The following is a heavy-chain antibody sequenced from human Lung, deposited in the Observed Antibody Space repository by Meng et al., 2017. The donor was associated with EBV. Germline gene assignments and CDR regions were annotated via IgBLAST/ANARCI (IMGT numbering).Heavy chain of an antibody. CDR3: ARVVAGRYNWFDP. CDR2: IYYSGST. V-gene: IGHV4-31*01. CDR1: GGSISSGGYY. D-gene: IGHD6-6*01. Sequence: QHQEPGPGLVKPSQTLSLTCTVSGGSISSGGYYWSWIRQHPGKGLEWIGYIYYSGSTYYNPSLKSLVTISVDTSKNQFSLKLSSVTAADTAVYYCARVVAGRYNWFDPWGQGTLVTVSS. J-gene: IGHJ5*02.